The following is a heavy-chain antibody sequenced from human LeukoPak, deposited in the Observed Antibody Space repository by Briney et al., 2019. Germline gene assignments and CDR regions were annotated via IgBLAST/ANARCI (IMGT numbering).Heavy chain of an antibody. V-gene: IGHV3-48*01. CDR3: ARGHGTFDY. CDR2: ISSSSTTL. J-gene: IGHJ4*02. D-gene: IGHD1-26*01. Sequence: GGSLRLSCAASGFTFRSYSMNWVRQAPGKWLEWISYISSSSTTLYYADSVKGRFTISRDNAKNSLYLQMNSLRAEDTAVYYCARGHGTFDYWGQGTLVTVSS. CDR1: GFTFRSYS.